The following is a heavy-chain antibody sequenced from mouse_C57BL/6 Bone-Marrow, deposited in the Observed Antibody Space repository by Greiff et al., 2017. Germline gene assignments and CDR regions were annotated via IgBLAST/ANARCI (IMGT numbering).Heavy chain of an antibody. Sequence: EVKLMESGGGLVKPGGSLKLSCAASGFTFSSYTMSWVRQTPEKRLAWVATISGGGGNTYYPDSVKGRFTIARDNAKNTLYLQMSSLRSEDTALYYCARGNWEGYYFDYWGQGTTLTVSS. J-gene: IGHJ2*01. CDR1: GFTFSSYT. CDR3: ARGNWEGYYFDY. D-gene: IGHD4-1*02. CDR2: ISGGGGNT. V-gene: IGHV5-9*01.